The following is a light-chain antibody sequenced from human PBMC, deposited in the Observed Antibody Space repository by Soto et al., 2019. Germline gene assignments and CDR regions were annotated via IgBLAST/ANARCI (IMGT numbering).Light chain of an antibody. V-gene: IGLV1-47*01. CDR3: AAWDDSLSGVV. J-gene: IGLJ3*02. CDR1: SSNIGRSY. Sequence: QSVLTQPPSASGTPGQRVTISCSGSSSNIGRSYVFWYKQLPGTAPRLLIYRNNQRPSGVPDRFAGSKSGTGASLAISGLRSDDEAVYYCAAWDDSLSGVVLGGGTQLTV. CDR2: RNN.